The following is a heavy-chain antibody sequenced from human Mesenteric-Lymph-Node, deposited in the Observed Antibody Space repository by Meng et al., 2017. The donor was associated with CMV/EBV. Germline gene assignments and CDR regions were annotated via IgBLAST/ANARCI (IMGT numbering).Heavy chain of an antibody. CDR1: GFSISSGYY. D-gene: IGHD7-27*01. CDR3: ARVGIIGDEGDY. J-gene: IGHJ4*02. CDR2: IYPSGNT. V-gene: IGHV4-38-2*02. Sequence: GSLSLTCSVSGFSISSGYYWGWIRQAPGKGLEWIGNIYPSGNTYYNPSLKTRVTISVDTSKNQFSLKLSSVTAADTAVYYCARVGIIGDEGDYWGQGTLVTVSS.